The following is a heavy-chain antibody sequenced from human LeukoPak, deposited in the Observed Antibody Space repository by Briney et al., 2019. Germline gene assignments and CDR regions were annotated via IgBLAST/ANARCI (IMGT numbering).Heavy chain of an antibody. CDR1: GFTFSRHW. CDR3: AKGSTPEGELRHDN. J-gene: IGHJ4*02. Sequence: PGGSLRLSCTASGFTFSRHWISWVRQTPGKGLEWVANIKEDGSEQYYVDSVKGRFTMSRDNAKSSLYLQMNSLRAEDTAVYYCAKGSTPEGELRHDNWGQGTLVAVSS. D-gene: IGHD1-7*01. V-gene: IGHV3-7*01. CDR2: IKEDGSEQ.